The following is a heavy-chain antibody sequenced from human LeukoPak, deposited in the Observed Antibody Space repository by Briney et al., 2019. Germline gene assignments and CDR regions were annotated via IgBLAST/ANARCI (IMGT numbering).Heavy chain of an antibody. CDR2: INPNSGGT. CDR1: GYTFTGYY. Sequence: GASVKVSCKASGYTFTGYYMHWVRQAPGQGLEWMGWINPNSGGTNYAQKFQGWVTMTRDTSISTAYMELSRLRSDDTAVYYCARSADISLVYWALDYWGQGTLVTVSS. CDR3: ARSADISLVYWALDY. J-gene: IGHJ4*02. D-gene: IGHD2-15*01. V-gene: IGHV1-2*04.